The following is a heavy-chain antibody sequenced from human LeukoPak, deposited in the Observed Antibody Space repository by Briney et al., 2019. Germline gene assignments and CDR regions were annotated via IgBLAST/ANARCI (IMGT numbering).Heavy chain of an antibody. D-gene: IGHD4-11*01. CDR1: GFTFSTYS. V-gene: IGHV3-48*02. CDR3: ARTPPTAGLTTIGVGSDY. J-gene: IGHJ4*02. Sequence: GGSLRLSCAASGFTFSTYSMNWVRQAPGKGLEWVSYISGSSETIYYADSVKGRFTISRDNAKNSLYLQMNSLGDEDTAVYYCARTPPTAGLTTIGVGSDYWGQGTLVTVSS. CDR2: ISGSSETI.